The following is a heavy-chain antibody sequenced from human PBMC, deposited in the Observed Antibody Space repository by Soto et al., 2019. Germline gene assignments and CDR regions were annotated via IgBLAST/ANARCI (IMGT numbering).Heavy chain of an antibody. V-gene: IGHV3-23*01. Sequence: GGSLRLSCAASGFTFSSYAMSWVRQAPGKGLEWVSAISGSGGSTYYAYSVKGRFTISRDNSKNTLYLQMNSLRAEDTAVYYCAKVKTEFPNYYYYYYMDVWGKGTTVTVSS. CDR2: ISGSGGST. CDR1: GFTFSSYA. D-gene: IGHD1-1*01. CDR3: AKVKTEFPNYYYYYYMDV. J-gene: IGHJ6*03.